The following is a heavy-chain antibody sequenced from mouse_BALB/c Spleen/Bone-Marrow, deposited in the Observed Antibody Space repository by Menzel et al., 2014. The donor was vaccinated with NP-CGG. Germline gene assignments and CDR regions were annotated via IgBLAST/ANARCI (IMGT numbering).Heavy chain of an antibody. D-gene: IGHD4-1*01. CDR2: IYPGGGYT. CDR1: GYTFTNYW. CDR3: ARRGTGVDY. J-gene: IGHJ2*01. V-gene: IGHV1-63*02. Sequence: AXLVRPGTSVKISCKASGYTFTNYWLGWVKQRPGQGLEWIGDIYPGGGYTNYNEKFRGKATLTADTSSSTAYMQLSSLTSEDSAVYFCARRGTGVDYWGQGTTLTVSS.